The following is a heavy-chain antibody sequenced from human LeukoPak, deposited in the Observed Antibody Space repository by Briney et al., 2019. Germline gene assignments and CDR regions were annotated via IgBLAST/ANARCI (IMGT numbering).Heavy chain of an antibody. CDR1: GDRVSRDTAA. J-gene: IGHJ4*02. Sequence: QTLSLTCAISGDRVSRDTAAWNWVRQSPSRGLEWLGRTYYRSKWYNDYAVSVKSRITINPDTSKNQFSLQLNSVTPEDTAVYYCARDRGGSSWYYFDNWGQGSLVTVSS. D-gene: IGHD6-13*01. V-gene: IGHV6-1*01. CDR2: TYYRSKWYN. CDR3: ARDRGGSSWYYFDN.